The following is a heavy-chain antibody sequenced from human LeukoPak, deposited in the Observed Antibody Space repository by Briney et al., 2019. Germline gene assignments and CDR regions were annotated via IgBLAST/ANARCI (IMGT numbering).Heavy chain of an antibody. V-gene: IGHV1-18*01. J-gene: IGHJ4*02. D-gene: IGHD4/OR15-4a*01. CDR1: GYTFTRYG. Sequence: GASVKVSCKSSGYTFTRYGFSWVRQAPGQELEWMGWISAYDGNTNYAQKLQGRVTMTTDTSTSTVYMELTSLRSDDTAVYYCARMGDYHLVSFFDYWGQGTLVTVSS. CDR3: ARMGDYHLVSFFDY. CDR2: ISAYDGNT.